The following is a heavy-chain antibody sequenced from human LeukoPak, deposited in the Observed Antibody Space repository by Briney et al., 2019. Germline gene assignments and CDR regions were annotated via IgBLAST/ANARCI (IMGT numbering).Heavy chain of an antibody. Sequence: SVKVSCKASGGTFISYAISWVRQAPGQGLEWMGRIIPIFGTANYAQKFQGRVTITTDESTSTAYMELSSLRSEDTAVYYCARGTGYERSVDYWGQGTLVTVSS. D-gene: IGHD6-25*01. CDR3: ARGTGYERSVDY. CDR2: IIPIFGTA. CDR1: GGTFISYA. V-gene: IGHV1-69*05. J-gene: IGHJ4*02.